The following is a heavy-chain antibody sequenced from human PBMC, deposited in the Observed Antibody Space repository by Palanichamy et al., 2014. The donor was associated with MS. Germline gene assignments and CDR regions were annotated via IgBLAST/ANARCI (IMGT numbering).Heavy chain of an antibody. CDR1: GFTFSSYT. CDR2: ISASGDST. Sequence: EVQLLESGGGLIQRGGPVRVSCAASGFTFSSYTMNWVRQAPGKGLEWVSTISASGDSTYYADSVKGRFTISRDNSKSTLYLQLNSLRVDDTAVYYCAKSPGEYSSYLLHDYWGQGTLVTVSS. D-gene: IGHD4-11*01. CDR3: AKSPGEYSSYLLHDY. V-gene: IGHV3-23*01. J-gene: IGHJ4*02.